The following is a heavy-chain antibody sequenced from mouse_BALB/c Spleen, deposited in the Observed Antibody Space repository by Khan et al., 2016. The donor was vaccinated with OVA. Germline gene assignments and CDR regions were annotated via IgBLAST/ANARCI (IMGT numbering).Heavy chain of an antibody. CDR2: IYPGSFNT. CDR3: ARDDCFLWDAMDY. CDR1: GYTFTTYY. D-gene: IGHD2-4*01. J-gene: IGHJ4*01. Sequence: QVRLQQSGPELVKPGASVRISCKASGYTFTTYYIHWVKQRPGQGLEWIGWIYPGSFNTNYTEKFKDKATLTADKSSNTAYMQFSSLTSEDSAVYFCARDDCFLWDAMDYWGQGTSVTVSS. V-gene: IGHV1S56*01.